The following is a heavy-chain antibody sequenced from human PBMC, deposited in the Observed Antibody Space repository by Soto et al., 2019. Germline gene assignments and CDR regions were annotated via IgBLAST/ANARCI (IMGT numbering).Heavy chain of an antibody. V-gene: IGHV4-39*01. CDR3: ARLLGRFGELYYYYGMDV. CDR1: GGSISSSSYY. CDR2: IYYSGST. D-gene: IGHD3-10*01. Sequence: LTCTVSGGSISSSSYYWGWIRQPPGKGLEWIGSIYYSGSTYYNPSLKSRVTISVDTSKNQFSLKLSSVTAADTAVYYCARLLGRFGELYYYYGMDVWGQGTTVTVSS. J-gene: IGHJ6*02.